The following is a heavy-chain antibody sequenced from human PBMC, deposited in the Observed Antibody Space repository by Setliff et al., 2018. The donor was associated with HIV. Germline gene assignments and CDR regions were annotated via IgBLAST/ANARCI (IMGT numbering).Heavy chain of an antibody. CDR3: ASPSLDAFDI. J-gene: IGHJ3*02. D-gene: IGHD1-1*01. Sequence: ASVKVSCKASGYTFTSYAISWVRQAPGRGLEWMGRIIPIFPTTNYAQKFQGRVTITTDESTSTAYMELRSLRSDDTAVYYCASPSLDAFDIWGQGTMVTVSS. V-gene: IGHV1-69*05. CDR1: GYTFTSYA. CDR2: IIPIFPTT.